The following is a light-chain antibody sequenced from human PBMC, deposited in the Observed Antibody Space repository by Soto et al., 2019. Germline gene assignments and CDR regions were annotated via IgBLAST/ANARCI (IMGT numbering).Light chain of an antibody. Sequence: DIQMTQSPSSLSASVGDRVTISCRASQSISTYLNWYQQKPGTAPRILIYRASSVKSGVPPRFSGSGSGRDFTLTISSLRPDDIATYFCQHSYSSPPWTFGQGTRVEVK. CDR1: QSISTY. CDR3: QHSYSSPPWT. J-gene: IGKJ1*01. CDR2: RAS. V-gene: IGKV1-39*01.